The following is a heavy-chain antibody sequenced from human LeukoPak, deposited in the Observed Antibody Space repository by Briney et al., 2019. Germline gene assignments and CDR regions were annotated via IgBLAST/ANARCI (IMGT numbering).Heavy chain of an antibody. Sequence: SETLSLTCTVSGGSISSYYWSWIRQPPGKGLEWIGNIFHSGSTNYNPSLKSRVTISVDTSKNQFSLKLNSVTAADTATYYCARDGAVDILTGYGAFYIWGQGTMVIVS. V-gene: IGHV4-59*01. CDR2: IFHSGST. J-gene: IGHJ3*02. CDR3: ARDGAVDILTGYGAFYI. D-gene: IGHD3-9*01. CDR1: GGSISSYY.